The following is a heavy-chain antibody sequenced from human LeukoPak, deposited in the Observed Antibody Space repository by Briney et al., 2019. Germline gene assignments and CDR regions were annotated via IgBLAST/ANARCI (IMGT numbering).Heavy chain of an antibody. CDR1: GGSFNNYY. CDR2: ITHSGGT. CDR3: ARGGIWVGDLSINYGMDV. J-gene: IGHJ6*02. D-gene: IGHD2/OR15-2a*01. V-gene: IGHV4-34*01. Sequence: KASETLSLTCAVYGGSFNNYYWTWIHQPPGKGLEWIGEITHSGGTNSNASLKSRVTMSVDTAKNQFSLKLSSVTAADSAVYYCARGGIWVGDLSINYGMDVWGQGTTVTVSS.